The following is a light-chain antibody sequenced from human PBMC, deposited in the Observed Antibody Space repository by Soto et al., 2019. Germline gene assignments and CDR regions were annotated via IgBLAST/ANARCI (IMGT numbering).Light chain of an antibody. CDR3: SSYAGSNNFGV. CDR1: SSDVGGYNY. V-gene: IGLV2-14*01. J-gene: IGLJ2*01. CDR2: DVS. Sequence: QSALTQPASVSGSPGQSITISCTGTSSDVGGYNYVSWYQQHPGKAPKLMIYDVSNRPSGVSNRFSGSKSGNTASLTVSGLQAEDEADYYCSSYAGSNNFGVFGGGTQLTVL.